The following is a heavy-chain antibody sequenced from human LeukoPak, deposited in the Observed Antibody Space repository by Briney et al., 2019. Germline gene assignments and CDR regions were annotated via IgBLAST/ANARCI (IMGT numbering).Heavy chain of an antibody. J-gene: IGHJ6*02. CDR2: MNPNSGNT. V-gene: IGHV1-8*01. D-gene: IGHD5-12*01. CDR3: ARVGGYSGYDFRNYYYGMDV. CDR1: GYTFTSYD. Sequence: ASVKVSCKASGYTFTSYDINWVRQATGQGLEWMGWMNPNSGNTGYAQKFQGRVTMTRNTSISTAYMELSSLRSEDTAVYYCARVGGYSGYDFRNYYYGMDVWGQGTTVTVSS.